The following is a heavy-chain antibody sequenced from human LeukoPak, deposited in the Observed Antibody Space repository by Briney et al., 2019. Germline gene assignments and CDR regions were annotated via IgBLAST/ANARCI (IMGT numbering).Heavy chain of an antibody. CDR2: INPSGGST. V-gene: IGHV1-46*03. CDR1: GYTFTSYY. CDR3: ARGAILIPAAILNWFDP. D-gene: IGHD2-2*01. Sequence: ASVKVSCKASGYTFTSYYMHWVRQAPGQGLEWMGIINPSGGSTSCAQKFQGRVTLTRDTSTSTVYMELSSLRSEDTAVYYCARGAILIPAAILNWFDPWGQGTLVTVSS. J-gene: IGHJ5*02.